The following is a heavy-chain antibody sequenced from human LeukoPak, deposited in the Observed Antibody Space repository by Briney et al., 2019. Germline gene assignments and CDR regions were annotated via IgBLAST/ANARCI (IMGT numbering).Heavy chain of an antibody. D-gene: IGHD3-22*01. CDR1: GFTFSSYG. J-gene: IGHJ4*02. CDR3: ANSRYDSSGYYGIIGY. CDR2: IRYDGSNK. Sequence: GGSLGLSCAASGFTFSSYGMHWVRQAPGKGLEWVAFIRYDGSNKYYADSVKGRFTISRDNAKNSLYLQMNSLRAEDTAVYYCANSRYDSSGYYGIIGYWGQGTLVTVSS. V-gene: IGHV3-30*02.